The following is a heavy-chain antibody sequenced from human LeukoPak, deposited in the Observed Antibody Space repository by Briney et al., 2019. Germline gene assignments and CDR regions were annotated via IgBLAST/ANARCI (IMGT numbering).Heavy chain of an antibody. CDR3: ARGGCSGGSCYFYWFDP. V-gene: IGHV4-39*07. CDR2: IYYSGST. Sequence: SETLSLTCTVSGGSISSSSYYWGWIRQPPGKGLEWIGSIYYSGSTYYNPSLKSRVTISVDTSKNQFSLKLSSVTAADTAVYYCARGGCSGGSCYFYWFDPWGQGTLVTVSS. CDR1: GGSISSSSYY. D-gene: IGHD2-15*01. J-gene: IGHJ5*02.